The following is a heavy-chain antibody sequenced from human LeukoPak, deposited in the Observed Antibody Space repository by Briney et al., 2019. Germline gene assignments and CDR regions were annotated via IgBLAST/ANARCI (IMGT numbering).Heavy chain of an antibody. CDR1: CGSFSGYY. J-gene: IGHJ6*02. V-gene: IGHV4-34*01. D-gene: IGHD5-12*01. CDR2: INHSGST. Sequence: SETLSLTCAVYCGSFSGYYWSWIRQPPGKGLEWIGEINHSGSTNYNPSLKSRVTISVDTSKNQFSLKLSSVTAADTAVYYCARLVPSSGSGRYYYGMDVWGQGTTVTVSS. CDR3: ARLVPSSGSGRYYYGMDV.